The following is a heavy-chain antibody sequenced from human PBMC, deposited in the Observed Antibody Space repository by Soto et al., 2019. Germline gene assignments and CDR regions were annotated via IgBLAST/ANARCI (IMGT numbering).Heavy chain of an antibody. Sequence: QLQLQESGPGLVKPSETLSLNCTVSGGSISSSSYYWGWIRQPPGKGLEWIGSIYYSGSTYYNPSLKSRVTISVDTSKNQFSLKLSSVTAADTAVYYCARHFSGGDYFDYWGQGTLVTVSS. CDR3: ARHFSGGDYFDY. J-gene: IGHJ4*02. V-gene: IGHV4-39*01. CDR2: IYYSGST. CDR1: GGSISSSSYY. D-gene: IGHD2-15*01.